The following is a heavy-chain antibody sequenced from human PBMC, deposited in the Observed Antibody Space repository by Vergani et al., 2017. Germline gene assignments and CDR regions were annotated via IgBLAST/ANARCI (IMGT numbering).Heavy chain of an antibody. Sequence: QVQLVQSGAEVKKPGSSVKVSCKASGGTFSSYAISWVRQAPGQGLEWMGRIIPIFGTANYAQKFQGRVTITADESTSTAYMGLSSLRSEDTAVYYCARDLIGAVVPAAMAYWYFDLWGRGTLVTVSS. J-gene: IGHJ2*01. V-gene: IGHV1-69*18. CDR2: IIPIFGTA. D-gene: IGHD2-2*01. CDR3: ARDLIGAVVPAAMAYWYFDL. CDR1: GGTFSSYA.